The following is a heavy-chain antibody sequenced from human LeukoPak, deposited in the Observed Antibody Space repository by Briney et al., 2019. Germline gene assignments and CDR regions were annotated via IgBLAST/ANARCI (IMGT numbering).Heavy chain of an antibody. CDR1: GGTFSSYA. Sequence: SVKVSCEASGGTFSSYAISWVRQAPGQGLEWMGGIIPIFGTANYAQKFQGRVTITTDESTSTAYMELSSLRSEDTAVYYCARGSSSWYGVTYFDYWGQGTLVTVSS. V-gene: IGHV1-69*05. CDR3: ARGSSSWYGVTYFDY. J-gene: IGHJ4*02. CDR2: IIPIFGTA. D-gene: IGHD6-13*01.